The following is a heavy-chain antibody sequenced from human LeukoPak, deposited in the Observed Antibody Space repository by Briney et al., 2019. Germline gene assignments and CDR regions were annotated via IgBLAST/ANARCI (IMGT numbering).Heavy chain of an antibody. CDR3: ATGILGYSSSWYEGDY. V-gene: IGHV1-69*04. CDR2: IIPILGIA. Sequence: SVKVSCKASGGTFSSYAISWVRQAPGQGLEWMGRIIPILGIANYAQKFQGRVTITADKSTSTAYMELSSLRSEDTAVYYCATGILGYSSSWYEGDYWGQGTLVTVSS. D-gene: IGHD6-13*01. CDR1: GGTFSSYA. J-gene: IGHJ4*02.